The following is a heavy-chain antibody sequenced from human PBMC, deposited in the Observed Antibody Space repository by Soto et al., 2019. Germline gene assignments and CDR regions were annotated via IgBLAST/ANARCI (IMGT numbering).Heavy chain of an antibody. D-gene: IGHD2-8*02. V-gene: IGHV3-23*01. CDR3: ANVLYTGGSTVFDL. J-gene: IGHJ5*02. CDR1: GFTLRNYD. CDR2: TSGSGETT. Sequence: EVHLLESGGGLVQPGGSLRLSCAASGFTLRNYDMSWVRQAPGKGLEWVSGTSGSGETTYYGDSVRGRFTISRDNSKNTLYLLMNSGRAEDTAVYYCANVLYTGGSTVFDLWGQGRLVTVSS.